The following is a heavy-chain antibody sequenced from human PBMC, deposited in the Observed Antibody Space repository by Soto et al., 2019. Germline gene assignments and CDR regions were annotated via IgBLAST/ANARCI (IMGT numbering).Heavy chain of an antibody. CDR2: IYYSGST. V-gene: IGHV4-61*01. D-gene: IGHD3-3*01. CDR3: ARGVGYYDFWSGYYTGTDYYYYMDV. J-gene: IGHJ6*03. Sequence: SETLSLTCTVSGGSISSSSYYWSWIRQPPGKGLEWIGYIYYSGSTNYNPSLKSRVTISVDTSKNQFSLKLSPVTAADTAVYYCARGVGYYDFWSGYYTGTDYYYYMDVWGKGTTVTVSS. CDR1: GGSISSSSYY.